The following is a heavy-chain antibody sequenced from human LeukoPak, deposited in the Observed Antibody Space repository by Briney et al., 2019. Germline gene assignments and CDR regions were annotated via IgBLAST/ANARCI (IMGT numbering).Heavy chain of an antibody. CDR2: IYYSGST. CDR3: ARELYGDYDLGY. CDR1: GGSISSYY. J-gene: IGHJ4*02. V-gene: IGHV4-59*01. Sequence: SETLSLTCTASGGSISSYYWSWIRQPPGKGLEWIGYIYYSGSTNYNPPLKSRVTISVDTSKNQFSLKLSSVTAADTAVYYCARELYGDYDLGYWGQGTLVTVSS. D-gene: IGHD4-17*01.